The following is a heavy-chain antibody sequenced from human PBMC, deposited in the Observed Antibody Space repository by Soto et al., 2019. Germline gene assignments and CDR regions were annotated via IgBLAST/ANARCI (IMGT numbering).Heavy chain of an antibody. CDR1: GGSISSYY. J-gene: IGHJ3*02. D-gene: IGHD6-13*01. CDR3: ARGPIAAAGTVGAFDI. V-gene: IGHV4-59*01. Sequence: QVQLQESGPGLVKPSETLSLTCTVSGGSISSYYWSWIRQPPGKGLEWIGYIYYSGSTNYNPSLKSRVTISVDTSKNQFSLKLSSVTAADTAVYYCARGPIAAAGTVGAFDIWGQGTMVTVSS. CDR2: IYYSGST.